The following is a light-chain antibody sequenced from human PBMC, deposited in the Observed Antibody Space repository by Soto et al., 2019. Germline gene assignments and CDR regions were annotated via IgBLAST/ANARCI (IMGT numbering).Light chain of an antibody. V-gene: IGKV1-13*02. Sequence: AIPLTQSPSSLSASVGDRVIITCRASQGVGRALAWYQQKPGKSPKLLIYDASILETGAPARFSGSGSGTDFTLTISTLQPEDFATYYCHQFNGDPSFGQGTRLDI. CDR1: QGVGRA. J-gene: IGKJ5*01. CDR2: DAS. CDR3: HQFNGDPS.